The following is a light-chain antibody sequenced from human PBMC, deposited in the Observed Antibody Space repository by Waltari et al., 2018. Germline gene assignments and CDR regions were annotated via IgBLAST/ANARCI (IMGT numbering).Light chain of an antibody. Sequence: DIQLTQSPSFLSASVGDRVTITCRASQGISSYLAWYQQKPGKVPKLLIYAASTLQSGVPSRFSGSGSGTEFTLTISSLQPEDFATYYCQQLNSYLFTFGGGTKVEIK. J-gene: IGKJ4*01. CDR2: AAS. CDR3: QQLNSYLFT. V-gene: IGKV1-9*01. CDR1: QGISSY.